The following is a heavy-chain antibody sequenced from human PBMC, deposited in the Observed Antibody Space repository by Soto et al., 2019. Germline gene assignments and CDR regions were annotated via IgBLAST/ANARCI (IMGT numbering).Heavy chain of an antibody. J-gene: IGHJ6*02. CDR1: GDIVSSNSAP. Sequence: SQPLSLPCPISGDIVSSNSAPWNWIRQSPSRGLDLRGMTYYRSKWYNDYAVSVKSRITINPDTSKNQFSLQLNSVTPEDTAVYYCARGGTSYDFWSGYYTGIHYGMDVWGQGTTVTVSS. D-gene: IGHD3-3*01. V-gene: IGHV6-1*01. CDR2: TYYRSKWYN. CDR3: ARGGTSYDFWSGYYTGIHYGMDV.